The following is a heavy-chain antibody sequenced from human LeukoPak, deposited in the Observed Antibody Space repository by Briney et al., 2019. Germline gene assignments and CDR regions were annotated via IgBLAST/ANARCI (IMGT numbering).Heavy chain of an antibody. CDR2: MNQDGSER. J-gene: IGHJ4*02. CDR1: GFRFSHSW. V-gene: IGHV3-7*03. CDR3: ARDRHYDFWSGYYTPFNS. Sequence: GGSLRLSCAASGFRFSHSWMSWVRQAPGKGLEWVANMNQDGSERFYVDSVKGRFTISRDNAKNSLYLQINSLRAEDTAVYYCARDRHYDFWSGYYTPFNSWGQGTLVTVSS. D-gene: IGHD3-3*01.